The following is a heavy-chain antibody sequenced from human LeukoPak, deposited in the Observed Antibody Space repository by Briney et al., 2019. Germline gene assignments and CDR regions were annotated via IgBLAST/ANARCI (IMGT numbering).Heavy chain of an antibody. Sequence: SETLSLTCTVSGGSISSYYWSWIRQPAGKGLEWIGRIYTSGSTNYNPSLKSRVTISIDTSKNQFSLKLSSVTAADTAVYYCAREAVAGISGGYFDYWGQGTLVTVSS. CDR1: GGSISSYY. D-gene: IGHD6-19*01. J-gene: IGHJ4*02. CDR2: IYTSGST. V-gene: IGHV4-4*07. CDR3: AREAVAGISGGYFDY.